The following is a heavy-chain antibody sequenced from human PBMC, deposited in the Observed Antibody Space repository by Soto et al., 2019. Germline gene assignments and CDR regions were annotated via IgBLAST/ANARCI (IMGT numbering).Heavy chain of an antibody. CDR3: ASNTYYYDSSGYYYFDY. CDR1: GGTFSSYA. D-gene: IGHD3-22*01. Sequence: AAVKVSCKASGGTFSSYAISWVRQATGQGREWMGGIIPIFGTANYAQKFQGRVTITADESTSTAYMELSSLRSEDTAVYYCASNTYYYDSSGYYYFDYWGQGTLVTVSS. J-gene: IGHJ4*02. CDR2: IIPIFGTA. V-gene: IGHV1-69*13.